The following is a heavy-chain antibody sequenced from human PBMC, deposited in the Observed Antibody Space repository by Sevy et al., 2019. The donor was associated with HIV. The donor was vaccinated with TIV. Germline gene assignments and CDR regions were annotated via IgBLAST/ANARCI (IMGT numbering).Heavy chain of an antibody. Sequence: GGSLRLSCAASGFTFSSYAMHWVRQAPGKGLEWVAVIPYDGSNKYYADSVKGRFTISRDNSKNTLYLQMNSLRAEDTAVYYCARSLYYYYMDVWGKGTTVTVSS. CDR1: GFTFSSYA. CDR3: ARSLYYYYMDV. V-gene: IGHV3-30-3*01. J-gene: IGHJ6*03. CDR2: IPYDGSNK.